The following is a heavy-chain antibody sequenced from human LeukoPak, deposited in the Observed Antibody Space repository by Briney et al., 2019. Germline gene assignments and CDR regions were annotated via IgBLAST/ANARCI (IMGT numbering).Heavy chain of an antibody. CDR3: ARRGDCSSTSCYRGYYYYYYMDV. J-gene: IGHJ6*03. CDR1: GFTLSTYA. V-gene: IGHV3-48*04. D-gene: IGHD2-2*02. Sequence: GGSLRLSCAASGFTLSTYAMSWVRHAPGKGLEWGSYIRSNSSTIYYADSVKGRFTISRDNAKNSLYLQMNSLRAEDTAVYYCARRGDCSSTSCYRGYYYYYYMDVWGKGTTVTVSS. CDR2: IRSNSSTI.